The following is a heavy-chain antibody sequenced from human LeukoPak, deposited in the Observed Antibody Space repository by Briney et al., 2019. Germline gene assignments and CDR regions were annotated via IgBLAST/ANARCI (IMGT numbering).Heavy chain of an antibody. CDR1: GDSVSSNSAA. CDR3: ARVRCSSTTCPPDY. J-gene: IGHJ4*02. D-gene: IGHD2-2*01. Sequence: SQTLSLTCAISGDSVSSNSAAWNWIRQSPSRGLEWLGRTYHRSKWYNDYAVSVKSRITVNPDTSKNQFSLQLNSVTAADTAVYYCARVRCSSTTCPPDYWGQGTLVTVSS. CDR2: TYHRSKWYN. V-gene: IGHV6-1*01.